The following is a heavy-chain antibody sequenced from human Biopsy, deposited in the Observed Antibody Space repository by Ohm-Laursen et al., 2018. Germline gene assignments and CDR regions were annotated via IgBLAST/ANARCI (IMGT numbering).Heavy chain of an antibody. J-gene: IGHJ5*02. D-gene: IGHD3-3*01. CDR3: AKGGSITIFGVVINNCFDP. V-gene: IGHV3-23*01. CDR1: GFTYTTFA. CDR2: ISANGATS. Sequence: SLRLSCAAFGFTYTTFAMSWVRQAPGKGPEWVSTISANGATSYYADSVKGRFTISRDNSKNTLYLQMNSVRADDTAIYYCAKGGSITIFGVVINNCFDPWGQGTRVTVSP.